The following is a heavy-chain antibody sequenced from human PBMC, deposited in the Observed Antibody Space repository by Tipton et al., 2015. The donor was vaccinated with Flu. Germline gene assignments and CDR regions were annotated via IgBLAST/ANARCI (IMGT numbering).Heavy chain of an antibody. CDR2: IYYSGST. J-gene: IGHJ6*02. CDR1: GGSISSGDYY. D-gene: IGHD3-3*01. CDR3: ARDPPIPYYDFWSGYYHPDYYYGMGV. Sequence: TLSLTCTVSGGSISSGDYYWSWIRQPPGKGLEWIGYIYYSGSTYYNPSLKSRVTISVDTSKNQFSLKLSSVTAADTAVYYCARDPPIPYYDFWSGYYHPDYYYGMGVWGQGTTVTVSS. V-gene: IGHV4-30-4*01.